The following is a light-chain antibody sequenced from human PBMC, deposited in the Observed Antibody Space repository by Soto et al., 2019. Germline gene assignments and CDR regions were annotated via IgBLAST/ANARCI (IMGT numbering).Light chain of an antibody. Sequence: QSALTQPASVSGSPGQSITISCTGTSSDVGGYNYVSWYQQHPGKAPKLMIYDVSNRPSGVSNRFSGSKSGSTASLTISGLQDEDEADYYCSSYTSLSTLVFGTGTKATVL. CDR2: DVS. V-gene: IGLV2-14*01. CDR3: SSYTSLSTLV. CDR1: SSDVGGYNY. J-gene: IGLJ1*01.